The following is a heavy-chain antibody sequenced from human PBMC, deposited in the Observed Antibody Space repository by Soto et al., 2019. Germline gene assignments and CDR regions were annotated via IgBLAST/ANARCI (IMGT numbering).Heavy chain of an antibody. CDR3: ARDIAVAANWFDP. CDR1: GFTFSSYW. Sequence: EVQLVESGGGLVQPGGSLRLSCAASGFTFSSYWMSWVRQAPGKVLEWVANIKQDGSEKYYVDSVKGRFTISRDNAKNSLYLQMNSLRAEDTAVYYCARDIAVAANWFDPWGQGTLVTVSS. D-gene: IGHD6-19*01. J-gene: IGHJ5*02. CDR2: IKQDGSEK. V-gene: IGHV3-7*01.